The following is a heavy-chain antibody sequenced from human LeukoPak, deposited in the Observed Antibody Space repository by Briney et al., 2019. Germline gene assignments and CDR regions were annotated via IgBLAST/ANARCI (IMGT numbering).Heavy chain of an antibody. V-gene: IGHV1-69*13. CDR3: ARGHLYCSRGSCYYYYFQH. Sequence: SVKVSCKASGGTFSSYAISWVRQAPGQGLEWMGGIIPIFGTANYAQKFQGRVTITADESTSTAYMELSSMRSEDTAVYYCARGHLYCSRGSCYYYYFQHWGQGTLVTVSS. CDR1: GGTFSSYA. CDR2: IIPIFGTA. J-gene: IGHJ1*01. D-gene: IGHD2-15*01.